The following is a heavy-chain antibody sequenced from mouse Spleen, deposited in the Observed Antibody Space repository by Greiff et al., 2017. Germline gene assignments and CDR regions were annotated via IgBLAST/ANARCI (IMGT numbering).Heavy chain of an antibody. CDR3: AREDGRGFDY. J-gene: IGHJ2*01. Sequence: QVQLQQPGAELVRPGASVTLSCKASGYTFTDYEMHWVKQTPVHGLEWIGAIDPETGGTAYNQKFKGKAILTADKSSSTAYMELRSLTSEDTAIYYCAREDGRGFDYWGQGTTLTVSS. CDR1: GYTFTDYE. V-gene: IGHV1-15*01. CDR2: IDPETGGT.